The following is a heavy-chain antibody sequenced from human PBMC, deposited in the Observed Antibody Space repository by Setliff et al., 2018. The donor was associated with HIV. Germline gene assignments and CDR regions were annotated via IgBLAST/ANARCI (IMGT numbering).Heavy chain of an antibody. CDR1: GGTFSSYA. J-gene: IGHJ5*02. Sequence: GASVKVSCKASGGTFSSYAISWGRQAPGQGLEWMGGIIPIFGTANYAQKFQGRVTITADESTITAYMELSSLRSEDTAVYYCARQTGDWFDPWGQGTLVTVSS. D-gene: IGHD3-10*01. CDR2: IIPIFGTA. CDR3: ARQTGDWFDP. V-gene: IGHV1-69*13.